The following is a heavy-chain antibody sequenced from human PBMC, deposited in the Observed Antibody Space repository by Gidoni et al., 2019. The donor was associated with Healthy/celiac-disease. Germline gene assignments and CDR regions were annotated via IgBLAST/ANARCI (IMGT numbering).Heavy chain of an antibody. CDR2: ISSSSSYI. J-gene: IGHJ4*02. Sequence: EVQLVESGGGLVKPGGSLRLSCAASGFTFSSDSMTWVRQAPGKGLEWVSSISSSSSYIYYADSVKGRFTISRDNAKNSLYLQMNSLRAEDTAVYYCARDSAAAAPFDYWGQGTLVTVSS. CDR1: GFTFSSDS. V-gene: IGHV3-21*01. CDR3: ARDSAAAAPFDY. D-gene: IGHD6-13*01.